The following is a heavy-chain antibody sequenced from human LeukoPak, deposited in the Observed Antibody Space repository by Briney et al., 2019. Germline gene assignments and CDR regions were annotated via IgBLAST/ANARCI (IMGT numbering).Heavy chain of an antibody. CDR1: GFTFSRHG. J-gene: IGHJ4*02. D-gene: IGHD2-21*02. Sequence: GGTLRLSCAASGFTFSRHGMNWVRQAPGKGLEWVSGISPSGDILYYADSVKGHFTISRDNAKNSLFLQMNSLRDEDTAVYYCAREGAYCGGDCYSNFDYWGQGTLVTVSS. V-gene: IGHV3-21*01. CDR3: AREGAYCGGDCYSNFDY. CDR2: ISPSGDIL.